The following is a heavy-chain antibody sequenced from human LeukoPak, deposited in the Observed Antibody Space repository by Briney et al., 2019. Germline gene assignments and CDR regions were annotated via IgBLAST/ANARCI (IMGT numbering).Heavy chain of an antibody. D-gene: IGHD3-3*01. V-gene: IGHV4-39*01. CDR3: ARHPGAITIFGVVSPKGYYYMDV. CDR1: GGSISSYY. J-gene: IGHJ6*03. CDR2: IYYSGST. Sequence: PSETLSLTCTVSGGSISSYYWSWIRQPPGKGLEWIGSIYYSGSTYYNSSLKSRVTISVDTSKNQFSLKLSSVTAADTAVYYCARHPGAITIFGVVSPKGYYYMDVWGKGTTVTVSS.